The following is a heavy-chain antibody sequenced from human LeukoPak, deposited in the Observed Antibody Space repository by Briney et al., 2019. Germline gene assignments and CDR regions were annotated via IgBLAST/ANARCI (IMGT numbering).Heavy chain of an antibody. J-gene: IGHJ3*02. Sequence: GGSLRLSCAASGFTFDDYAMHWVRHAPGKGLEWVSGISRNSGRIGYADSVKGRFTISRDNAKNSLYLQMNSLRAEDTALYYCAKDIGTTVTTSGAFDIWGQRTMVTVSS. CDR1: GFTFDDYA. CDR3: AKDIGTTVTTSGAFDI. CDR2: ISRNSGRI. V-gene: IGHV3-9*01. D-gene: IGHD4-17*01.